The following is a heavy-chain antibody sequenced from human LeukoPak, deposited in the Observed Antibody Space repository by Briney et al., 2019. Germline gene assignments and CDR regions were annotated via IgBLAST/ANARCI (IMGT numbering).Heavy chain of an antibody. Sequence: SETLSLTCTVSGGSISSYYWSWIRQPARKGLEWIGRIYTSGSTNYNPSLKSRVTISVDKSKNQFSLKLSSVTAADTAVYYCARVAAAGTAPDYWGQGTLVTVSS. D-gene: IGHD6-13*01. J-gene: IGHJ4*02. CDR3: ARVAAAGTAPDY. CDR1: GGSISSYY. CDR2: IYTSGST. V-gene: IGHV4-4*07.